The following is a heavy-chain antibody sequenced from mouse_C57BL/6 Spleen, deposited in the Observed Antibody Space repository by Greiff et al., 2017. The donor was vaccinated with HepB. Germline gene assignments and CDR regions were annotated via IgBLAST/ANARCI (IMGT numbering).Heavy chain of an antibody. J-gene: IGHJ3*01. D-gene: IGHD1-3*01. CDR3: ARVAPFAY. CDR1: GYAFSSSW. CDR2: IYPGDGDT. Sequence: QVQLKESGPELVKPGASVKISCKASGYAFSSSWMNWVKQRPGKGLEWIGRIYPGDGDTNYNGKFKGKATLTADKSSSTAYMQLSSLTSEDSAVYFCARVAPFAYWGQGTLVTVSA. V-gene: IGHV1-82*01.